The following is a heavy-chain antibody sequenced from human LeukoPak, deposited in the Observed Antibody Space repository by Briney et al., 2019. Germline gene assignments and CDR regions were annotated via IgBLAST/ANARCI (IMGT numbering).Heavy chain of an antibody. J-gene: IGHJ6*03. CDR2: INHSGST. V-gene: IGHV4-34*01. CDR3: ARGSRIQLWTNYYYYMDV. D-gene: IGHD5-18*01. CDR1: GGSFSGYY. Sequence: SETLSLTCAVYGGSFSGYYWSWIRRPPGKGLEWIGEINHSGSTNYNPSLKSRVTISVDTSKNQFSLKLSSVTAADTAVYYCARGSRIQLWTNYYYYMDVWGKGTTVTVSS.